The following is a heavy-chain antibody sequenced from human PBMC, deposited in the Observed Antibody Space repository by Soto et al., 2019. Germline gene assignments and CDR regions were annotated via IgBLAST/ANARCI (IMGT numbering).Heavy chain of an antibody. D-gene: IGHD3-3*01. CDR1: GFTFSSYA. CDR3: ARGEGLRFLDGGSDF. J-gene: IGHJ4*02. V-gene: IGHV3-23*01. CDR2: ISGSGAGT. Sequence: EVQLLESGGGLVQPGGSLRLSCAASGFTFSSYAMTWVRQAPGKGLEWVSAISGSGAGTYYADSVKGRFTISRDNSKNTLYLQMNRLRAEDTAVYYCARGEGLRFLDGGSDFWGQGTLVTVSS.